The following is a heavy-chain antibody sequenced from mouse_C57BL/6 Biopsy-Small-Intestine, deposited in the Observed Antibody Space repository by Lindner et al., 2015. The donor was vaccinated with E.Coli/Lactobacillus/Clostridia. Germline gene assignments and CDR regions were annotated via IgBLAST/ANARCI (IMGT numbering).Heavy chain of an antibody. CDR3: ARRAKAGGYFDV. CDR2: IYPGNGDT. V-gene: IGHV1-12*01. Sequence: LQESGAELVRPGASVKMSCKASGYTFTSYNMHWIKQTPGQGLEWIGGIYPGNGDTSYNQKFKGKATLTVDKSSSTAYMQLSSLTSEDSAVYFCARRAKAGGYFDVWGTGTTVTVSS. J-gene: IGHJ1*03. D-gene: IGHD3-3*01. CDR1: GYTFTSYN.